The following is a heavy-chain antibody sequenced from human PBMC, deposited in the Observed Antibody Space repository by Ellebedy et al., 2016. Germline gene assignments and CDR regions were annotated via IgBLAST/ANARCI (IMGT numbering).Heavy chain of an antibody. Sequence: ASVKVSCXASGYTFTGYYMHWVRQAPGQGLEWMGWVNPNSGGTNYAQKFQGRVTMTRDTSISTAYMELSRLRSDDTAVYYCAREVRNHRHFDYWGQGTLVTVSS. V-gene: IGHV1-2*02. J-gene: IGHJ4*02. CDR3: AREVRNHRHFDY. D-gene: IGHD1-14*01. CDR2: VNPNSGGT. CDR1: GYTFTGYY.